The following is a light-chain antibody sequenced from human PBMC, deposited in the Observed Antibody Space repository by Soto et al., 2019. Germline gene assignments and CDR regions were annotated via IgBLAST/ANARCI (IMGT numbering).Light chain of an antibody. V-gene: IGLV2-8*01. CDR3: TSYAGGNILV. J-gene: IGLJ2*01. CDR1: SGDIGSYNR. CDR2: EVR. Sequence: QSALTQPASVSGSPGQSITISCTGTSGDIGSYNRVSWYQQHPGKAPKVMLYEVRKRPSGVPDRFSGSKSGNTASLTVSGLQADDEADYYCTSYAGGNILVFGGGTKLTVL.